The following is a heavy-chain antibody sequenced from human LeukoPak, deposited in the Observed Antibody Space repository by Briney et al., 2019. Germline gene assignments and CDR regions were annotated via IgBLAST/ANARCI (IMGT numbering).Heavy chain of an antibody. D-gene: IGHD2-8*01. J-gene: IGHJ3*02. Sequence: PGGSLRLSCAASGFTFSVYSMNWVRQAPGKGLEWLSYISSRSSTIYYADSVKGRFTISRDSAKNSLYLQMNSLRAEDTAVYYCARGSNGDAFDIWGQGTMVTVSS. CDR2: ISSRSSTI. CDR1: GFTFSVYS. V-gene: IGHV3-48*04. CDR3: ARGSNGDAFDI.